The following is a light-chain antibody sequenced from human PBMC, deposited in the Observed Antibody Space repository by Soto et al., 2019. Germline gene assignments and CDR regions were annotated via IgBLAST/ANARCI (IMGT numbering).Light chain of an antibody. Sequence: DIQMTQSPSSLSASVGDRVTITCQASQDISNYLNWYQQKPGKAPKLLIYDASNLETGVPSRFSGSGSGTDFTFTISSLQPEDIATYYCRQYDNRPPGITFGPGTKVDIK. CDR2: DAS. V-gene: IGKV1-33*01. CDR3: RQYDNRPPGIT. J-gene: IGKJ3*01. CDR1: QDISNY.